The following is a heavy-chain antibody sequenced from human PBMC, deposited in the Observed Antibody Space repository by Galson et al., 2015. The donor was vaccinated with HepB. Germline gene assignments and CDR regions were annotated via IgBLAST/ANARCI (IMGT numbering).Heavy chain of an antibody. CDR2: ISYDGSNK. CDR1: GFTFSSYA. J-gene: IGHJ4*02. Sequence: LRLSCAASGFTFSSYAMHWVRQAPGKGLEWVAVISYDGSNKYYADSVKGRFTISRDNSKNTLYLQMNSLRAEDTAVYYCARAGRTYYDSSGPFYYLDYWGQGTLVTVSS. CDR3: ARAGRTYYDSSGPFYYLDY. D-gene: IGHD3-22*01. V-gene: IGHV3-30-3*01.